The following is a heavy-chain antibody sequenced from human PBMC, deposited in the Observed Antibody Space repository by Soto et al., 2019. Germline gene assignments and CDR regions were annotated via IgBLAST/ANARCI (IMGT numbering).Heavy chain of an antibody. V-gene: IGHV4-30-4*01. CDR3: ARMSYFYDKWYFDL. J-gene: IGHJ2*01. CDR2: VYYSGSS. CDR1: GGSINNNDYY. Sequence: QLQESGPGLVKPSQTLSLTCSVSGGSINNNDYYWSWIRQTPGKGQEWIGYVYYSGSSDYIPSLKSRLSMSIDKSKNQFHLKLNSVTAADTATYYCARMSYFYDKWYFDLWGRGTLVTVSS. D-gene: IGHD3-22*01.